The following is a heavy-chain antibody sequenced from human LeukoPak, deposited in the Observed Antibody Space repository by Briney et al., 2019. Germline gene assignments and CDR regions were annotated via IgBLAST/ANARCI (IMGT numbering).Heavy chain of an antibody. CDR3: ARGWGATGYYYYGMDV. CDR2: IWYDGSNK. J-gene: IGHJ6*02. Sequence: GGSLRLSCAASGFTLSSYGMHWVRQAPGKGLEWVAVIWYDGSNKYYADSVKGRFTISRDNSKNTLYLQMNSLRAEDTAVYYCARGWGATGYYYYGMDVWGQGTTVTVSS. CDR1: GFTLSSYG. V-gene: IGHV3-33*01. D-gene: IGHD1-26*01.